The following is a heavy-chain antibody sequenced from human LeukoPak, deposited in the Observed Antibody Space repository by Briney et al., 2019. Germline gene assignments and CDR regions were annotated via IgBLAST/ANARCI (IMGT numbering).Heavy chain of an antibody. V-gene: IGHV3-7*01. CDR1: GFSFRSHW. J-gene: IGHJ4*02. CDR3: ARDAVGGPNDY. Sequence: PGGSLRLSCAAPGFSFRSHWMSWVRQAPGKGLEWVANIREDGSEKKYVDSVKGRFTISRDNAQNSLYLQMNSLRAEDTAVYYCARDAVGGPNDYWGQGTLVTVSS. CDR2: IREDGSEK. D-gene: IGHD3-16*01.